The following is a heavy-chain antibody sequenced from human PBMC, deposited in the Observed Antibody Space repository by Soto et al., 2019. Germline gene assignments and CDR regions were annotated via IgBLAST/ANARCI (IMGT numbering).Heavy chain of an antibody. D-gene: IGHD3-22*01. CDR3: ARVGITMIVVGDAFDI. V-gene: IGHV1-18*01. Sequence: GASVKVSCKASGYSFTSYGISGVREAPGQGLEWMGWISAYNGNTNYAQKLQGRGTMTTDTSTSTAYMELRSLRSDDTAVYYCARVGITMIVVGDAFDIWGQGTMVTVSS. CDR2: ISAYNGNT. J-gene: IGHJ3*02. CDR1: GYSFTSYG.